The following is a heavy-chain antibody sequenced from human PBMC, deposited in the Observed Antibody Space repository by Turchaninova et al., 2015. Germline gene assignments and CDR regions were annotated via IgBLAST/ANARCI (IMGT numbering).Heavy chain of an antibody. CDR3: ARVLVNSYGYDY. CDR1: GGSISSGDSY. V-gene: IGHV4-31*03. D-gene: IGHD5-18*01. Sequence: QVQLQESGPGLVTPSQTLSLTSTFSGGSISSGDSYWLWLRQHPGTDLVFIGYTYYSGTTCYNPSLKSRVTISVDTSNHQLSLRLSSVTAADTAVYYCARVLVNSYGYDYWGQGTLVTVSS. J-gene: IGHJ4*02. CDR2: TYYSGTT.